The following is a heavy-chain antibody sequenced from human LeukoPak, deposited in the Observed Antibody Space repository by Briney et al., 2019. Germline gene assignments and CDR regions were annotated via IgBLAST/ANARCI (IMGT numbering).Heavy chain of an antibody. CDR1: GYTFTSYD. Sequence: GASVKVSCKASGYTFTSYDINWVRQATGHGLEWMGWMNPNSGNTGYAQKFQGRVTMTRNTSISTAYMELSSLRSEDTAVYYCARDCSGGSCYYYYYGMDVWGQGTTVTVSS. V-gene: IGHV1-8*01. CDR2: MNPNSGNT. D-gene: IGHD2-15*01. CDR3: ARDCSGGSCYYYYYGMDV. J-gene: IGHJ6*02.